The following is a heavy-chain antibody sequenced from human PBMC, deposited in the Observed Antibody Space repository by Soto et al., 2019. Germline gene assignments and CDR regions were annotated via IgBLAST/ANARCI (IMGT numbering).Heavy chain of an antibody. CDR3: AHNQGSWFDP. J-gene: IGHJ5*02. V-gene: IGHV2-5*02. Sequence: QITLKESGPTLVKPTQTLTLTCTFSGFSLSTTGVGVGWIRQPPGKALEWLALIYWDDDRRYSPSLKSRLTIXXDTSKTQVVLTMTNMDPVDTATYYCAHNQGSWFDPWGQGALVTVSS. CDR2: IYWDDDR. D-gene: IGHD2-2*01. CDR1: GFSLSTTGVG.